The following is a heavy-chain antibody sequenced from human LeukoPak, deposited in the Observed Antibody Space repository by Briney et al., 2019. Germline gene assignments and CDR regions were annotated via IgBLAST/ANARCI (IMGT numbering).Heavy chain of an antibody. J-gene: IGHJ6*03. CDR3: ARDSGPPYYYMDV. Sequence: GGSLRLSCAASGFTFSSYWMSWVRQAPGKGLEWVANIKQDGSEKYYVDSVKGRFTISRDNAKNSLYLQMNSLRAEDTAVYYCARDSGPPYYYMDVWGKGTTVTVSS. CDR2: IKQDGSEK. V-gene: IGHV3-7*01. CDR1: GFTFSSYW.